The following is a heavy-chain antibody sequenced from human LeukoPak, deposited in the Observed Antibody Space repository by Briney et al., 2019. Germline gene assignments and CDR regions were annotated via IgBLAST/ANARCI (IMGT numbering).Heavy chain of an antibody. V-gene: IGHV3-9*01. D-gene: IGHD3-10*01. CDR2: ISWNSGSI. CDR1: GFTFDDYA. CDR3: AREGVSYSGFDY. J-gene: IGHJ4*02. Sequence: PGRSLRLSCAASGFTFDDYAMHWVRQAPGKGLEWVSGISWNSGSIGYADSVKGRFTISRDNSKNTLYLQMNSLRAEDTAVYYCAREGVSYSGFDYWGQGTLVTVSS.